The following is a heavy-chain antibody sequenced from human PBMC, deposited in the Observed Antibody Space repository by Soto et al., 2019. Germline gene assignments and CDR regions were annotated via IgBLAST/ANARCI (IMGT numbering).Heavy chain of an antibody. Sequence: QVQLVQSGAEVKKPGASVTGSCRSSGDTFNDYYIHWVRQAPRQGLEWMGWINPNGGVTKYAQKFQGWVSMTRDTSIRTVYMQLSRLRSDDTAVYYCARESGGATATLDYYYFYMDVWGTGTTVTVSS. CDR1: GDTFNDYY. CDR2: INPNGGVT. V-gene: IGHV1-2*04. D-gene: IGHD5-12*01. J-gene: IGHJ6*03. CDR3: ARESGGATATLDYYYFYMDV.